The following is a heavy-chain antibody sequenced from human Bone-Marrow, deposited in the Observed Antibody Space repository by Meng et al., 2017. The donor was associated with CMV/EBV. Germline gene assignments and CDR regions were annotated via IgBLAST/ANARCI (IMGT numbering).Heavy chain of an antibody. CDR3: ARGYGGTVNPTIGYYYYGTDV. CDR2: ISAYSGDT. J-gene: IGHJ6*02. CDR1: GYTFSSYG. Sequence: ASVKVSCKASGYTFSSYGISWARQAPGQGLEWMGWISAYSGDTKYAQNFQGRVTMTTVKLTSTAYMELRSLRSDDTAVYYCARGYGGTVNPTIGYYYYGTDVWGQGTTVTVSS. D-gene: IGHD3-16*01. V-gene: IGHV1-18*01.